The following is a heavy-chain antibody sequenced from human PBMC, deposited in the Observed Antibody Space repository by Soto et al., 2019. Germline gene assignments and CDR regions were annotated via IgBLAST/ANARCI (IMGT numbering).Heavy chain of an antibody. D-gene: IGHD2-2*01. Sequence: QVQLQESGPGLVKPSQTLSLTCTVSGGSISSGGYYWSWIRQHTGKGLEWIGYIYYSGSTYYNPSLKSRVTISVDTSKNQFSLKLSSVTAADTAVYYCAREILPVVPAGPPGPRWFDPWGQGTLVTVSS. V-gene: IGHV4-31*03. J-gene: IGHJ5*02. CDR2: IYYSGST. CDR3: AREILPVVPAGPPGPRWFDP. CDR1: GGSISSGGYY.